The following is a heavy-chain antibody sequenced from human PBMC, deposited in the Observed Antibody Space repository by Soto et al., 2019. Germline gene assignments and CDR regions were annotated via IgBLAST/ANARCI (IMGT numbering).Heavy chain of an antibody. Sequence: SESLSLTCTVCGGCISSSDYYWGWIRQPPGKGLEWIGSIYYSGNTYYNPSLKSRVTISVDTSKNQFSLKLNSVTAADTAVYYCARQGYYSTKTYPPSRFWGQGTLVTVS. CDR3: ARQGYYSTKTYPPSRF. J-gene: IGHJ4*02. D-gene: IGHD2-8*01. CDR1: GGCISSSDYY. CDR2: IYYSGNT. V-gene: IGHV4-39*01.